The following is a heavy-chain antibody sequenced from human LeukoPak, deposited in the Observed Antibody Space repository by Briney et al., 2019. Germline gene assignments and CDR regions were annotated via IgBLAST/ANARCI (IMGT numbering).Heavy chain of an antibody. D-gene: IGHD3-22*01. CDR2: ISGSGGST. CDR1: GFTFSSYA. CDR3: GKVQNYYDSSGYQYYFDY. V-gene: IGHV3-23*01. J-gene: IGHJ4*02. Sequence: QPGASLRLSCAASGFTFSSYAMSWVRQAPGKGLEWVSSISGSGGSTYYADSVKGRFTISRDNTKNTLYLQLNSLSAEDTAVYYCGKVQNYYDSSGYQYYFDYWGQGTLVTVSS.